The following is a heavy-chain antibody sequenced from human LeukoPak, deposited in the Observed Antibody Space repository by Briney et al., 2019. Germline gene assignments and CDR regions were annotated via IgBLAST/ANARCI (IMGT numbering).Heavy chain of an antibody. CDR3: AREMYYYDSSGYYRFDY. CDR2: ITSSGTTM. CDR1: GFTFSDYY. V-gene: IGHV3-11*01. J-gene: IGHJ4*02. Sequence: GGSLRLSCAASGFTFSDYYMSWIRQAPGKGLEWTSYITSSGTTMYYADAVKGRFTISRDNAKNSLYLQMNSLRAEDTALYYCAREMYYYDSSGYYRFDYWGQGTLVTVSS. D-gene: IGHD3-22*01.